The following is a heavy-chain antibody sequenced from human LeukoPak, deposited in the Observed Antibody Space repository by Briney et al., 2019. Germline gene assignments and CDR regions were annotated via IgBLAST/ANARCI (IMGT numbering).Heavy chain of an antibody. D-gene: IGHD6-6*01. V-gene: IGHV3-23*01. CDR1: GFTFNRYG. CDR2: ISGSGGTS. J-gene: IGHJ5*02. CDR3: ARDMLVSTGWFDP. Sequence: GGTLRLSCAASGFTFNRYGMSWVRQAPGKGLEWVSAISGSGGTSYYADSVKGRFTISRDNSKNTLYLQINSLRAEDTAVYYCARDMLVSTGWFDPWGQGTLVTVSS.